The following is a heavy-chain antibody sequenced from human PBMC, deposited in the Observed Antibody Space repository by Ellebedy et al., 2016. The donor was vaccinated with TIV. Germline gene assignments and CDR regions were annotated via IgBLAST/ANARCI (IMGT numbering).Heavy chain of an antibody. D-gene: IGHD4-17*01. CDR2: IWNDGSNN. Sequence: GESLKISCAASGFTFSSYGMHWVRQAPGKGLGWVAIIWNDGSNNNYADSVKGRFTISRDNSKNRLYLQMNSLRAEDTAVYYCAREAWDGDYYVDYWGQGTLVTVSS. J-gene: IGHJ4*02. CDR1: GFTFSSYG. V-gene: IGHV3-33*01. CDR3: AREAWDGDYYVDY.